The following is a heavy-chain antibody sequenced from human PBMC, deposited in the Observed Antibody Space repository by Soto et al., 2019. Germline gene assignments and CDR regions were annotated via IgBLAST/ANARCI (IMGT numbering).Heavy chain of an antibody. Sequence: KPSETLSLTCTVSGGSIISGYWSWIRQPPGKGLEWIGYISYSGNTNYNPSLKSRVTMSVDTPKNQFSLRLSSVTTADTAVYYCAGLGGYAGSPIDYWGQGTLVTVSS. V-gene: IGHV4-59*01. CDR3: AGLGGYAGSPIDY. CDR1: GGSIISGY. J-gene: IGHJ4*02. CDR2: ISYSGNT. D-gene: IGHD2-15*01.